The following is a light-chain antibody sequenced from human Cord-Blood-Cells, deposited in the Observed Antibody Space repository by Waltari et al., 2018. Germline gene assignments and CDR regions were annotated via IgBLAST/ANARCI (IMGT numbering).Light chain of an antibody. CDR1: QSVSSY. CDR2: DAS. Sequence: IVTTHYPATLSLSPGERATLSCKASQSVSSYLAWYQQKPGQAPRLLIYDASNRATGIPARFSGSGSGTDFTLTISSLAPEDFAVYYCQQRSNWPLTFGGGTKVEIK. J-gene: IGKJ4*01. CDR3: QQRSNWPLT. V-gene: IGKV3-11*01.